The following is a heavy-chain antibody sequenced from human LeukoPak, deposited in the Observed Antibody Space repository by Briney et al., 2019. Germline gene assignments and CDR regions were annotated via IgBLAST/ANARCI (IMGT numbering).Heavy chain of an antibody. CDR2: ISGSGGST. J-gene: IGHJ4*02. CDR1: GFTFSSYA. D-gene: IGHD1-7*01. Sequence: GGSLRLSCAASGFTFSSYAVSWVRQAPGKGLEWVSAISGSGGSTYYADSVKGRFTISRDNSKNTLYLQMNSLRVVDTAVYYCTTDGPTTGTTAHDYWGQGTLVTVSS. V-gene: IGHV3-23*01. CDR3: TTDGPTTGTTAHDY.